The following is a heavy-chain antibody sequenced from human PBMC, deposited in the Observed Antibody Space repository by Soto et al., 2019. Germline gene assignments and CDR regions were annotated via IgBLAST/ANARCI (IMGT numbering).Heavy chain of an antibody. CDR2: IYYSGST. Sequence: SETLSLTCTVSGGSISSSSYYWGWIRQPPGKGLEWIGSIYYSGSTYYNPSLKSRVTISVDTSKNQFSLKLSSVTAADTAVYYCASSSVIAAAGTGYFYYSGQGTLVPVSS. J-gene: IGHJ4*02. CDR1: GGSISSSSYY. CDR3: ASSSVIAAAGTGYFYY. V-gene: IGHV4-39*01. D-gene: IGHD6-13*01.